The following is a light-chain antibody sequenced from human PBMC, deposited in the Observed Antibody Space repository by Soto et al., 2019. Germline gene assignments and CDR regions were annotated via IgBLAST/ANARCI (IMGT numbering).Light chain of an antibody. CDR2: LNSDGSH. CDR1: SGHSSYA. J-gene: IGLJ3*02. CDR3: PTWGTGIHGV. Sequence: QSVLTQSPSASASLGASVKLTCTLSSGHSSYAIAWHQQQPEKGPRYLMKLNSDGSHSKGDGIPDRFSGSSSGAERYLTISSLQSEDEADYYCPTWGTGIHGVFGGGTQLTVL. V-gene: IGLV4-69*01.